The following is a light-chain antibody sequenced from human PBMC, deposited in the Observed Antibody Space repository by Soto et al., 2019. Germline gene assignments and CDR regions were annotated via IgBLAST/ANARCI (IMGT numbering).Light chain of an antibody. CDR3: QQANSCPLT. J-gene: IGKJ4*01. Sequence: DIHISLSPASLAASVGDRVIITCRASQTISSHLNWYQQKPGKAPNLLVYAASSLQSGVPSRFSGSGSGTDFTLTISSLQPEDFATYYCQQANSCPLTFGGGTKVDIK. CDR1: QTISSH. V-gene: IGKV1-39*01. CDR2: AAS.